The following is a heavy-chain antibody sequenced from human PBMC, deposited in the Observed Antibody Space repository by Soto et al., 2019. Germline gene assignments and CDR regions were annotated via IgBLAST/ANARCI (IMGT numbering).Heavy chain of an antibody. D-gene: IGHD6-25*01. V-gene: IGHV4-59*08. CDR3: ARQVSSAWPPYYYDMDV. J-gene: IGHJ6*02. Sequence: SATLSLTCTVTCFSITSYFWSWIQHPPGRGLEWIGHIHYSGSTNYNPSLKSRVTISVDTSKNQVSLKLSSVTAADTAMYFCARQVSSAWPPYYYDMDVWGQGTMVT. CDR1: CFSITSYF. CDR2: IHYSGST.